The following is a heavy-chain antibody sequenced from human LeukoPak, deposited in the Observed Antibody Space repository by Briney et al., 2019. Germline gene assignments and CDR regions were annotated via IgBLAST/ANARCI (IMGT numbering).Heavy chain of an antibody. V-gene: IGHV3-23*01. Sequence: GSLSLSCAASGFTFDGYGMTWVRQAPGKGLEWVSSITGPGYITFYADSVKGRFTISRDNSKKMLYLQMSSLRAEDTAVYYCVKDNSPPDYSDSLSYWGQGTLVSVSS. CDR3: VKDNSPPDYSDSLSY. CDR1: GFTFDGYG. J-gene: IGHJ4*02. CDR2: ITGPGYIT. D-gene: IGHD3-22*01.